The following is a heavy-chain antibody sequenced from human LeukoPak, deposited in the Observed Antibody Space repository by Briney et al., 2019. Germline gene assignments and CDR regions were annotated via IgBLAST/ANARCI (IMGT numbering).Heavy chain of an antibody. CDR1: GYTLTELS. CDR3: ARVHDPVVVGPAATYYYYMDV. Sequence: ASVKVSCKVSGYTLTELSMHWVRQAPGKGLEWMGGFDPNDGETIYAQKLQGRVTMTTDTSTSTAYMELSSLRSDDTAVYYCARVHDPVVVGPAATYYYYMDVWGKGTTVTVAS. CDR2: FDPNDGET. J-gene: IGHJ6*03. V-gene: IGHV1-24*01. D-gene: IGHD2-2*01.